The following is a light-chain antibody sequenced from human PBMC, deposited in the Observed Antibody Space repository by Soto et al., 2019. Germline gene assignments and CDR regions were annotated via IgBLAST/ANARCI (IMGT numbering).Light chain of an antibody. Sequence: EIVLTQSPGTLSLSPGERATRSCRASQSVSRSYLAWYQQKLGQAPRLLIYGASSRATGIPDRFSGSGSGTDFTLTISRLEPEDFAVYYCQQYYSSPCTFGQGTKVEIK. CDR3: QQYYSSPCT. CDR2: GAS. J-gene: IGKJ1*01. CDR1: QSVSRSY. V-gene: IGKV3-20*01.